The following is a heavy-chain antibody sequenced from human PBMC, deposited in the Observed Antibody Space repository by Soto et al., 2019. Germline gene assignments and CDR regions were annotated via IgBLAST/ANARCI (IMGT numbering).Heavy chain of an antibody. CDR2: ISYDGSNK. CDR3: AKDQYSSGWYQTQFDY. D-gene: IGHD6-19*01. J-gene: IGHJ4*02. CDR1: GFTFSSYG. Sequence: QVQLVESGGGVVQPGRSLRLSCAASGFTFSSYGMHWVRQAPGKGLEWVAVISYDGSNKYYADSVKGRFTISRDNSKNTLYLPMNSLRAEDTAVYYCAKDQYSSGWYQTQFDYWGQGTLVTVSS. V-gene: IGHV3-30*18.